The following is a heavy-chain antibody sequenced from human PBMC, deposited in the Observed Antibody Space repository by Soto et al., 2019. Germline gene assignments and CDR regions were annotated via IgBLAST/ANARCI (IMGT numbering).Heavy chain of an antibody. Sequence: ASVKVSCKASGYTFTGCYMHCVRQAPGQGLEWMGWINPNSGGTNYAQRFQGRVTMTRDTSISTAYMELSRLRSDDTAVYYCARDIYEGITMVRGPFDYWGQGTLVTVSS. V-gene: IGHV1-2*02. CDR3: ARDIYEGITMVRGPFDY. CDR2: INPNSGGT. J-gene: IGHJ4*02. CDR1: GYTFTGCY. D-gene: IGHD3-10*01.